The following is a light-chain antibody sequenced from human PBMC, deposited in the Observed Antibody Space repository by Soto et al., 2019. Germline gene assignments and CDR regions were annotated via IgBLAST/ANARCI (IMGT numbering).Light chain of an antibody. Sequence: EIVLTQSPGTLSLSPGESATLSCRASQSVSSSSLAWYQQIPGQAPRLLIYGTSNRATGIPDRFSGSGSGTDFTLTISRLEPGDFAVYYCQQHGTSPRTFGQGTKVEIK. CDR1: QSVSSSS. CDR3: QQHGTSPRT. J-gene: IGKJ1*01. V-gene: IGKV3-20*01. CDR2: GTS.